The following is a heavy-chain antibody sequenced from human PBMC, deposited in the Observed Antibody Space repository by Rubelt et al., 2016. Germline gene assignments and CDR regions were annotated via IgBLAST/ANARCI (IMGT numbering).Heavy chain of an antibody. CDR2: IYYSGST. J-gene: IGHJ4*02. CDR3: ARLGADYGDPHFDY. V-gene: IGHV4-39*06. D-gene: IGHD4-17*01. Sequence: KPSETLSLTCTVSGGSISSSSYYWGWIRQPPGKGLEWIGSIYYSGSTYSNPSLKSRVTISVDTSKNQFALKLSYVTAADTAVYYCARLGADYGDPHFDYWGQGTLVTVSS. CDR1: GGSISSSSYY.